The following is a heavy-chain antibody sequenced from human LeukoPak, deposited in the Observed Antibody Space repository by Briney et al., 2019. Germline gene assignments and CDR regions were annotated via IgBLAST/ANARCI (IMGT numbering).Heavy chain of an antibody. CDR3: AKRVAVPNYYFDS. Sequence: GGSLRLSCAASGFTFNNYAMSWVRQAPGKGLEWVSVITDIGDTTYYADSVKGRFTISRDNSKNTLYLQMDSLRAEDTAVYYCAKRVAVPNYYFDSWGQGTLVTVSS. CDR2: ITDIGDTT. D-gene: IGHD2-15*01. J-gene: IGHJ4*02. CDR1: GFTFNNYA. V-gene: IGHV3-23*01.